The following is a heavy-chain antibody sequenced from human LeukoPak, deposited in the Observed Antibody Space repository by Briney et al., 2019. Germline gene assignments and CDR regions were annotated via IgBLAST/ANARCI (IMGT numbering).Heavy chain of an antibody. Sequence: SETLSLTCTVSGGSISSYYWSWLRQPPGKGLEWIGEINHSGSTNYNPSLKSRVTISVDTSKNQFSLKLGSVTAADTAVYYCARGRLRVTIFGPYNWFDPWGQGTLVTVSS. CDR1: GGSISSYY. J-gene: IGHJ5*02. CDR3: ARGRLRVTIFGPYNWFDP. D-gene: IGHD3-3*01. CDR2: INHSGST. V-gene: IGHV4-34*01.